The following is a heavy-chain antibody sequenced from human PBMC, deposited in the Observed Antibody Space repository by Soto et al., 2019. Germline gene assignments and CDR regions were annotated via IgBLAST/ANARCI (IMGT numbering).Heavy chain of an antibody. CDR3: ARDRLRFLEWLLSEGANWFDP. CDR2: ISAYNGNT. CDR1: GYTFTSYG. D-gene: IGHD3-3*01. V-gene: IGHV1-18*01. Sequence: ASVKVSCKASGYTFTSYGISWVRQAPGQALEWMGWISAYNGNTNYAQKLQGRVTMTTDTSTSTAYMELRSLRSDDPAVYYCARDRLRFLEWLLSEGANWFDPWGQGTLVTVSS. J-gene: IGHJ5*02.